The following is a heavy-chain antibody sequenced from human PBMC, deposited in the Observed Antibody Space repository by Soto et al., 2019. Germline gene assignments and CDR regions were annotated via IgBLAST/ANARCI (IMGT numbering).Heavy chain of an antibody. Sequence: QVQLVESGGGVVQPGRSLRLSCAASGFTFSSYAMHWVRQAPGKWLEWVAVISYDGSNKYYADSVKGRFTISRDNSKNTLYLQMNSLRAEDTAVYYCARDADTAMVYYYYYGMDVWRQGTTVTVSS. J-gene: IGHJ6*02. D-gene: IGHD5-18*01. CDR1: GFTFSSYA. V-gene: IGHV3-30-3*01. CDR3: ARDADTAMVYYYYYGMDV. CDR2: ISYDGSNK.